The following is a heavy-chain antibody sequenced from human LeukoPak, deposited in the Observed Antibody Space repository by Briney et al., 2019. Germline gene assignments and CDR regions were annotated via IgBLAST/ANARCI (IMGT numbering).Heavy chain of an antibody. J-gene: IGHJ4*02. V-gene: IGHV3-7*01. CDR3: AREEEYYDFCSGYSN. CDR1: GFTFSSYW. D-gene: IGHD3-3*01. Sequence: GGSLRLSCAASGFTFSSYWMSWVRQAPGKGLEWVAYIKQDGSEKYYVDSVKGRFTISRDNAKNSLYLQMNSLRAEDTAVYYCAREEEYYDFCSGYSNWGQGTLVTVSS. CDR2: IKQDGSEK.